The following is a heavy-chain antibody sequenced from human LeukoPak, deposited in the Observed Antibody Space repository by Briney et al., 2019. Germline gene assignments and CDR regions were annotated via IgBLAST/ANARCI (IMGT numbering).Heavy chain of an antibody. Sequence: GGSLRLSCAASGFTFSSYAMSWVRQAPGKGLEWVSAISGSGGNTYYADSVKGRFTISRDNSKNTLYLQMNSLRVEDTAVYYCAKDRVETWAAAGIFDCWGQGTLVTVSS. CDR1: GFTFSSYA. D-gene: IGHD6-13*01. CDR2: ISGSGGNT. CDR3: AKDRVETWAAAGIFDC. J-gene: IGHJ4*02. V-gene: IGHV3-23*01.